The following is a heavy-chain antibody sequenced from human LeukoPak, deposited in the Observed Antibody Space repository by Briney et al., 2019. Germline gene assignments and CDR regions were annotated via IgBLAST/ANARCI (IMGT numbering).Heavy chain of an antibody. CDR1: GFTFSSYA. D-gene: IGHD6-6*01. CDR2: ISSNGGST. V-gene: IGHV3-64*01. CDR3: ARLWGGIAARPTDDY. Sequence: GGSLRLSCAASGFTFSSYAMHWVRQAPGKGLEYVSAISSNGGSTFYANSVKGRFTISRDNSKNTLYLQMGSLRAEDMAVYYCARLWGGIAARPTDDYWGQGTLVTVSS. J-gene: IGHJ4*02.